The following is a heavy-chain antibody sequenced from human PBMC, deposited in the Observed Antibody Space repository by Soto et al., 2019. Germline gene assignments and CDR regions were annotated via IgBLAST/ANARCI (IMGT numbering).Heavy chain of an antibody. D-gene: IGHD6-13*01. V-gene: IGHV4-30-2*01. Sequence: SETLSLTCTVSGGSFSTGAYYWNWIRQHPERGLEWIGYIYYSGSTYYNPSLKSRVTISVDRSKNQFSLKLSSVTAADTAVYYCARVYSSSWSYYFDYWGQGTLVTVS. CDR2: IYYSGST. CDR3: ARVYSSSWSYYFDY. CDR1: GGSFSTGAYY. J-gene: IGHJ4*02.